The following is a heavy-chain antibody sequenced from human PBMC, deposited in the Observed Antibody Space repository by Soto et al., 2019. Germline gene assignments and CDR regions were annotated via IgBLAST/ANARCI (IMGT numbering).Heavy chain of an antibody. CDR1: GFTFSSYS. D-gene: IGHD3-3*01. Sequence: LSCAASGFTFSSYSMNWVRQAPGKGLEWASYITSSGSTIYYADSVKGRITISRDNAKTSLYLQINSLRDEDTAVYYCARGNVFGVGYYGMDVWGQGTTVTVSS. V-gene: IGHV3-48*02. J-gene: IGHJ6*02. CDR3: ARGNVFGVGYYGMDV. CDR2: ITSSGSTI.